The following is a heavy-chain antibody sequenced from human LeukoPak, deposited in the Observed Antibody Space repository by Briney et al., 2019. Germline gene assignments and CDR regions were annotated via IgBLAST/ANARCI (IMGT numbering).Heavy chain of an antibody. Sequence: GGSLRLSCAASGFTFSSYAMHWVRQAPGKGLEWVAVISYDGGNKYYADSVKGRFTIPRDNSKNTLYLQMNSLRAEDTAVYYCAREGSYYYDSSGYFDYWGQGTLVTVSS. CDR1: GFTFSSYA. D-gene: IGHD3-22*01. CDR3: AREGSYYYDSSGYFDY. J-gene: IGHJ4*02. V-gene: IGHV3-30-3*01. CDR2: ISYDGGNK.